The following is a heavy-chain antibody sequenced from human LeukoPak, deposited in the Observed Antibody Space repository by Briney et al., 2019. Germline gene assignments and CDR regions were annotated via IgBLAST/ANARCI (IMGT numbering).Heavy chain of an antibody. CDR1: GFTLSSYS. CDR2: ISSSSSYI. CDR3: ARDGIVVVTAYSLDAFDI. Sequence: GGSLRLSCAASGFTLSSYSMNWVRQAPGKGLEWVSSISSSSSYIYYADSVKGRFTISRDNAKNSLYLQMNSLRAEDTAVYYCARDGIVVVTAYSLDAFDIWGQGTMVTVSS. J-gene: IGHJ3*02. V-gene: IGHV3-21*01. D-gene: IGHD2-21*02.